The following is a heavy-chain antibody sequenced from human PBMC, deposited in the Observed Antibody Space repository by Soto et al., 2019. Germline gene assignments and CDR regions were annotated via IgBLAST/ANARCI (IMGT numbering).Heavy chain of an antibody. V-gene: IGHV4-59*01. Sequence: SETLPLTCTVSGGSISSYYWSWIRQPPGKGLEWIGYIYYSGSTNYNPSLKSRVTISVDTSKNQFSLKLSSVTAADTAVYYCARSYGDYAECFDYWGQGTLVTVSS. CDR3: ARSYGDYAECFDY. J-gene: IGHJ4*02. CDR2: IYYSGST. D-gene: IGHD4-17*01. CDR1: GGSISSYY.